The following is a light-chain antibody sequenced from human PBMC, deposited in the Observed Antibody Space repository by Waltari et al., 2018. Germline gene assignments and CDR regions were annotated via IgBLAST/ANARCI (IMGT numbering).Light chain of an antibody. CDR2: GAS. CDR3: QQYGSFWT. Sequence: EIVLTQSPGTLSLSPGERATLSCRASQSVSSNFLAWYQQKPGQAPRLLIYGASSRATGIPDRFSGSGSGTDFTLTISRLEPEDFAVYYCQQYGSFWTFGQGTKVEIE. CDR1: QSVSSNF. J-gene: IGKJ1*01. V-gene: IGKV3-20*01.